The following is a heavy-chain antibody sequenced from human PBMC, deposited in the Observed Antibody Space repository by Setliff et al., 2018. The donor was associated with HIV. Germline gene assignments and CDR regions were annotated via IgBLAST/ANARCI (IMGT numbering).Heavy chain of an antibody. CDR3: ARGCSSKGMDV. D-gene: IGHD3-10*02. J-gene: IGHJ6*03. V-gene: IGHV4-34*01. Sequence: PSETLSLTCAVYGGSFSGYYWSWIRQPPGKGLEWIGEINHSGSTNHNPSLKSRVTISVDTSKNQFSLKLSSVTAADTAVYYCARGCSSKGMDVWGKGTTVTVSS. CDR2: INHSGST. CDR1: GGSFSGYY.